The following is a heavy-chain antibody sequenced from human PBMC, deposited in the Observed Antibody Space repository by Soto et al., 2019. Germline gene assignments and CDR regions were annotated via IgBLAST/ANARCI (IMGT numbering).Heavy chain of an antibody. J-gene: IGHJ4*02. CDR2: IYYSGST. Sequence: QLQLQESRPGLVKPSETLSLTCTVSGGSISSSSYYWGWIRQPPVKVLEWIWSIYYSGSTYYNTSLKRRVTISVDTSKHQFSLKLSSVTAADTAVYYCASHDWAKPFDYWGQGTLVTVSS. V-gene: IGHV4-39*01. D-gene: IGHD3-9*01. CDR1: GGSISSSSYY. CDR3: ASHDWAKPFDY.